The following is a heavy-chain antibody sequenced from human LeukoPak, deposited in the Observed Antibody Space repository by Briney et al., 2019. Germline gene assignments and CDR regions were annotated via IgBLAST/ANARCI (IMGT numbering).Heavy chain of an antibody. V-gene: IGHV3-23*01. CDR1: GFPISTNG. CDR3: ARDLSAAGNVDIDY. Sequence: PGGSLRLSCAASGFPISTNGMSWVRQAPGKGREWVSGIVGGDGGTYYADSVKGRFAISKDTSKKTLYLQMDSLRVEDTAVYYCARDLSAAGNVDIDYWGQGTLVTASS. D-gene: IGHD6-13*01. CDR2: IVGGDGGT. J-gene: IGHJ4*02.